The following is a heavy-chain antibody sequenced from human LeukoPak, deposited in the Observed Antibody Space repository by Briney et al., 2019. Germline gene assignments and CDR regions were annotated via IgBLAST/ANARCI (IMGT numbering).Heavy chain of an antibody. CDR2: IYYSGST. CDR1: GGSISSYY. CDR3: ARGGRELYYFDY. V-gene: IGHV4-59*01. D-gene: IGHD1-7*01. Sequence: SETLSLTCTVSGGSISSYYWSWIRQPPGKGLEWIGYIYYSGSTKYNPSLKSRVTISVDASKTQFSLKLNSVTAADTAVYYCARGGRELYYFDYWGQGTLVTVSS. J-gene: IGHJ4*02.